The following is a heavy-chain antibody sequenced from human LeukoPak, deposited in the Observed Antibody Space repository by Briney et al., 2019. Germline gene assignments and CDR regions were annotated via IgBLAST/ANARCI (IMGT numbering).Heavy chain of an antibody. J-gene: IGHJ5*02. CDR2: IYYSGST. CDR1: GGSISSGDYY. V-gene: IGHV4-30-4*01. CDR3: AAKPYSRSSWFDP. D-gene: IGHD6-6*01. Sequence: SETLSLTRTVSGGSISSGDYYWSWIRQPPGKGLEWIGYIYYSGSTYYNPSLKSRVTISVDKSKNQFSLKLSSVTAADTAVYYCAAKPYSRSSWFDPWGQGTLVTVSS.